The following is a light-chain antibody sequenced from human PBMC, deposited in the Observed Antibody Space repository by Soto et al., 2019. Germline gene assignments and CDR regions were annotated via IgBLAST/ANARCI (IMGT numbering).Light chain of an antibody. J-gene: IGKJ4*01. CDR1: QSVSHF. Sequence: EIVLTQSPGTLSFSPGESATLSCRASQSVSHFLAWYRQKPGQAPRLLIYDTSSRATGIPGRFSGSGSGTDFTLTIDSLEPEDSAVYYCQQRTDWPTFGGGTKVEI. CDR3: QQRTDWPT. CDR2: DTS. V-gene: IGKV3-11*01.